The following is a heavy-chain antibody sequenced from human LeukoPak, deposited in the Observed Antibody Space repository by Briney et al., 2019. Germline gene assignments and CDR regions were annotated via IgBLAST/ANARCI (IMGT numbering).Heavy chain of an antibody. Sequence: ASVKVSCKASGYTFTSYDINWVRQATGKGLEWMGWMNPNSGNTGYAQKFQDRVTMTRNTSISTAYMELSSLRSEDTAVYYCARKPNYDFWSGYYVYGMDVWGQGTTVTVSS. V-gene: IGHV1-8*01. CDR3: ARKPNYDFWSGYYVYGMDV. CDR2: MNPNSGNT. J-gene: IGHJ6*02. D-gene: IGHD3-3*01. CDR1: GYTFTSYD.